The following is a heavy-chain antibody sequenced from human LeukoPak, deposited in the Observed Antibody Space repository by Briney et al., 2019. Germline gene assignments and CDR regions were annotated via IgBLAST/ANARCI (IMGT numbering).Heavy chain of an antibody. CDR3: ARDLPPSQEPFDI. CDR2: IISSSSNI. CDR1: RFSFSIFR. D-gene: IGHD1-1*01. J-gene: IGHJ3*02. V-gene: IGHV3-48*02. Sequence: GGSLRLFCSASRFSFSIFRMHWVRQAPGGGGVWLAYIISSSSNIYYAASVKSRFTIFRDNAKSSLYLQMSSLRDEDTAVFYCARDLPPSQEPFDIWGQGTKVTVSS.